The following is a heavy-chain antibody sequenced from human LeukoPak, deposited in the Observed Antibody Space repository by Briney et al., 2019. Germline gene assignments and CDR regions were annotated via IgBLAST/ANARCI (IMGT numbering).Heavy chain of an antibody. CDR2: INQDGGEI. CDR1: GFTFSSYT. D-gene: IGHD3-10*01. V-gene: IGHV3-7*04. CDR3: VRAHHPGGWFDP. Sequence: GGSLRLSCAASGFTFSSYTMNWVRQAPGKGLEWVASINQDGGEIHYVDSVKGRFTISRDNAKNSLYLQMNSLTAEDTAVHYCVRAHHPGGWFDPWGQGTLVTVSS. J-gene: IGHJ5*02.